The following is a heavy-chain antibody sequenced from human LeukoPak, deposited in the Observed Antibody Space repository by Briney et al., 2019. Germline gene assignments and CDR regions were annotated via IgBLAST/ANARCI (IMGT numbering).Heavy chain of an antibody. J-gene: IGHJ4*02. CDR3: ATGTYSGSYLPPDVYY. V-gene: IGHV1-24*01. CDR1: GYTLTELS. D-gene: IGHD1-26*01. Sequence: ASVKVSCKVSGYTLTELSMHWVRQAPGKGLEWMGGFDPEDGETIYAQKFQGRVTMTEDTSTDTAYMELSRLRSGDTAVYYCATGTYSGSYLPPDVYYWGQGTLVTVSS. CDR2: FDPEDGET.